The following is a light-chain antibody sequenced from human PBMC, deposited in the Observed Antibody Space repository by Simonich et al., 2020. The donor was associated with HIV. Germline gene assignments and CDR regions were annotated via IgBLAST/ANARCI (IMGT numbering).Light chain of an antibody. Sequence: DIVMTQSPDSLAVSLGERATINCKSSQSVLYSPNNKNYLAWYQQKPGQPPKLLIYWASVRESWVPDRVSGSGSGTEFTLTISSLQAEDVAVYYCQQYYSAPITFGQGTRLEI. CDR3: QQYYSAPIT. J-gene: IGKJ5*01. CDR1: QSVLYSPNNKNY. V-gene: IGKV4-1*01. CDR2: WAS.